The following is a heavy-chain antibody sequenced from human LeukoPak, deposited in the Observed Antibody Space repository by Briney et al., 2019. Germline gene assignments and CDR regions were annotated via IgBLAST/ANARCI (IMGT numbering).Heavy chain of an antibody. D-gene: IGHD3-10*01. CDR2: IKSKTDGGTT. CDR1: GFTFSNAW. Sequence: GGSLRLSCAASGFTFSNAWLNWVRQAPGKGLEWVGHIKSKTDGGTTDYAAPVKGRFTISRDDSKNTLFLQMNSLRTEDTAVYYCTLPWGSGSYYDYWGQGTLVTVSS. J-gene: IGHJ4*02. V-gene: IGHV3-15*01. CDR3: TLPWGSGSYYDY.